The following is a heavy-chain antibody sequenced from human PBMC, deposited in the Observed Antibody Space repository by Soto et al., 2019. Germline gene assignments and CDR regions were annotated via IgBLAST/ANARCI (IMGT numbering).Heavy chain of an antibody. Sequence: QVQLVQSEAEVKKPGASVKVSCKSSGYTFNIYGISWVRQAPGQGLEWMGWISPYNDNKKYAQNLQGRVTMTTDTSTSTAYMELRSLRSDDTAVYYFARELSALGTIDFWGQGTLVNVSS. CDR1: GYTFNIYG. D-gene: IGHD1-7*01. CDR3: ARELSALGTIDF. J-gene: IGHJ4*02. CDR2: ISPYNDNK. V-gene: IGHV1-18*01.